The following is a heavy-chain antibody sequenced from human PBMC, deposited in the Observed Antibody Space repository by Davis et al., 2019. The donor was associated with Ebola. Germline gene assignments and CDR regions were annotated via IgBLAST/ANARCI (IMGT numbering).Heavy chain of an antibody. CDR3: ARDPWGSSPPGDY. CDR1: GYTFTSYD. D-gene: IGHD6-6*01. V-gene: IGHV1-3*01. CDR2: INAGNGNT. Sequence: AASVKVSCKASGYTFTSYDINWVRQATGQGLEWMGWINAGNGNTKYSQKFQGRVTITRDTSTSTVYMELSSLRSEDTAVYYCARDPWGSSPPGDYWGQGTLVTVSS. J-gene: IGHJ4*02.